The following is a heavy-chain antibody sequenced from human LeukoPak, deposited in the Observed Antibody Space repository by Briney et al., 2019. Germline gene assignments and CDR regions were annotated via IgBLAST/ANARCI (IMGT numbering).Heavy chain of an antibody. J-gene: IGHJ4*02. CDR2: ITSSSSTI. CDR1: GFTLSSYS. Sequence: GGSLRLSCAASGFTLSSYSMNWVRQAPGKGLEWVSYITSSSSTIHYADSVKGRFTISRDNAKNSLYLQMDSLRDEATAVYYCTRDPNALDYWGQGTLVTVSS. CDR3: TRDPNALDY. V-gene: IGHV3-48*02.